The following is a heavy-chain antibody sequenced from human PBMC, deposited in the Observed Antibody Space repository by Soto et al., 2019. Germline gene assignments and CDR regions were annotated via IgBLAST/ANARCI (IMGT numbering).Heavy chain of an antibody. CDR3: ARDHGGTDFAEWTYYFDY. D-gene: IGHD3-3*01. V-gene: IGHV3-48*01. CDR1: GFTFSSYS. J-gene: IGHJ4*02. CDR2: ISSSSSTI. Sequence: PRGSLRLSWAASGFTFSSYSMNWVRQGPGKGREWVSYISSSSSTIYYADSVKGRFTISRDNSKNTLYLQMNSLRAEDTAVYYCARDHGGTDFAEWTYYFDYWGQGTLVTVSS.